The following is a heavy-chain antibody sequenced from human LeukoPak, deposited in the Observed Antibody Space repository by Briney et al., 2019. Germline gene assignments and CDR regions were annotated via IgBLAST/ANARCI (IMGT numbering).Heavy chain of an antibody. V-gene: IGHV4-59*12. CDR2: IYYNGST. CDR1: GASMINYY. Sequence: SETLSLTCTVSGASMINYYWAWIRQPPGKGLEWIGYIYYNGSTNYNPSLKNRITISVDTTKNQFSLKLSSVTAADTAVYYCARDWSITIFEADAFDIWGQGTMVTVSS. J-gene: IGHJ3*02. CDR3: ARDWSITIFEADAFDI. D-gene: IGHD3-3*01.